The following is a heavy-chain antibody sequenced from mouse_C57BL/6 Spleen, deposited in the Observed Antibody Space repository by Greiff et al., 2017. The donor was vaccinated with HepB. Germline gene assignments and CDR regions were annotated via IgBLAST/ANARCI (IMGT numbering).Heavy chain of an antibody. Sequence: DVQLVESGGGLVQPGGSLSLSCAASGFTFTDYYMSWVRQPPGKALEWLGFIRNKANGYTTEYSASVKGRFTISRDNSQSILYLQMNALRAEDSATYYCASYIPLDWYFDVWGTGTTVTVSS. D-gene: IGHD1-3*01. V-gene: IGHV7-3*01. CDR2: IRNKANGYTT. CDR3: ASYIPLDWYFDV. J-gene: IGHJ1*03. CDR1: GFTFTDYY.